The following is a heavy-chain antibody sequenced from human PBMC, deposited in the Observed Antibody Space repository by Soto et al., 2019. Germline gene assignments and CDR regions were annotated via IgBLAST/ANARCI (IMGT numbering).Heavy chain of an antibody. D-gene: IGHD3-3*01. CDR2: ISSSSSTI. CDR1: GFTFRSYG. Sequence: GGSQRLSCTASGFTFRSYGMNWVRQAPGKGLEWVSYISSSSSTIYYADSVKGRFTISRDNAKNSLYLQMNSLRAEDTAVYYCASPPYYDFWSGYSHYYYYMDVWGKGTTVTVSS. J-gene: IGHJ6*03. CDR3: ASPPYYDFWSGYSHYYYYMDV. V-gene: IGHV3-48*01.